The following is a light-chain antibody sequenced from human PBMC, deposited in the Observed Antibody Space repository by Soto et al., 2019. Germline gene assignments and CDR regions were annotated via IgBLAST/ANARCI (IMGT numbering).Light chain of an antibody. CDR3: CLVTGSTTCV. CDR1: SIDVGGYNY. J-gene: IGLJ1*01. V-gene: IGLV2-14*01. Sequence: QCVLTQPASVSGSLGKTITISCTGTSIDVGGYNYFSWYQQQPSKAPKLMISEVSNRPSGISNRFSGLKSVNTASLIISGLQAEDEADYYCCLVTGSTTCVCGTGTKVTVL. CDR2: EVS.